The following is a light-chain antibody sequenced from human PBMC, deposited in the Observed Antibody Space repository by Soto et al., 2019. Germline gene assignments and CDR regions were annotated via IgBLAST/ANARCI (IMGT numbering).Light chain of an antibody. CDR1: QGISDY. J-gene: IGKJ4*01. CDR3: QQLRSYPLS. V-gene: IGKV1-9*01. Sequence: DIPLTQSPSFLSASVGDRVTITCRAGQGISDYLAWYQQEPGKAPKVLIYITSTLQSGVPSRFSGSGSGTEFTLTISSLQPEDSATYYCQQLRSYPLSFGGGTKVEI. CDR2: ITS.